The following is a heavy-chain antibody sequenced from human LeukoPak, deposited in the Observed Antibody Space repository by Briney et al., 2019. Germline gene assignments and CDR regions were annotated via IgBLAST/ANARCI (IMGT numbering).Heavy chain of an antibody. D-gene: IGHD6-19*01. J-gene: IGHJ6*02. CDR1: GGSISSYY. CDR2: IYYSGST. Sequence: SETLSLTCTVSGGSISSYYWSWIRQPPGKGLEWIGYIYYSGSTNYKPSLKSRVTISVDTSKNQFSLKLSSVTAADTAVYYCARVLAVAGTYYYYGMDVWGQGTTVTVSS. V-gene: IGHV4-59*01. CDR3: ARVLAVAGTYYYYGMDV.